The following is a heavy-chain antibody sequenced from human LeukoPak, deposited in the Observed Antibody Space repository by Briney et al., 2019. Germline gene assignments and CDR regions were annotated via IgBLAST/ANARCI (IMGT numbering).Heavy chain of an antibody. V-gene: IGHV1-24*01. CDR1: S. Sequence: SMHXXRQAPGKGXEWMGGFDPEDGETIYAQKFQGRVTMTEDTSTDTAYMELSSLRSEDTAVYYCATDGYSGYDDYWGQGTLVTVSS. D-gene: IGHD5-12*01. CDR3: ATDGYSGYDDY. CDR2: FDPEDGET. J-gene: IGHJ4*02.